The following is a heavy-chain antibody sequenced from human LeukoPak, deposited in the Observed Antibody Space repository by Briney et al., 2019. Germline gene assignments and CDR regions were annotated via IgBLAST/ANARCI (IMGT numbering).Heavy chain of an antibody. CDR3: ARRPYYYDSSGYYSNY. J-gene: IGHJ4*02. CDR1: GGSISSYY. D-gene: IGHD3-22*01. V-gene: IGHV4-59*01. Sequence: SETLSLTCTVSGGSISSYYWSWIRQPPGKGLEWIGYIYYSGSTNYNPSLKSRVTISVDTSKNQFSLNLSAVTAADTAVYYRARRPYYYDSSGYYSNYWGQGTLVTVSS. CDR2: IYYSGST.